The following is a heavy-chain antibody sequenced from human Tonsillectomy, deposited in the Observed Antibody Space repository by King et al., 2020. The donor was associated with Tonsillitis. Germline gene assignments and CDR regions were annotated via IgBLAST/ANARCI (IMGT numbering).Heavy chain of an antibody. CDR1: GYSFNSYW. D-gene: IGHD2-15*01. Sequence: QLVQSGAEVKKPGESLKISCKAPGYSFNSYWIGWVRQMPGKGLEWMGIIYPDDSDTRYSPPFQGQVTNPADKPINTASLQWSSLRASDTAMYYCAKGSEYCGGGSCAATYFFDNWGQGTLVTVSS. CDR2: IYPDDSDT. CDR3: AKGSEYCGGGSCAATYFFDN. J-gene: IGHJ4*02. V-gene: IGHV5-51*01.